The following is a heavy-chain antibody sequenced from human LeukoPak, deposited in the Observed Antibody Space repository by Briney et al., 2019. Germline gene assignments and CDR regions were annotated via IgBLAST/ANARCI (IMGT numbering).Heavy chain of an antibody. D-gene: IGHD6-19*01. CDR2: IYYSGST. CDR3: ARDKSSGWFWFDP. Sequence: SETLSLTCTVSGGSISSSSYYWSWIRQPPGKGLEWIGYIYYSGSTNYNPSLKSRVTISVDTSKNQFSLKLSSVTAADTAVYYCARDKSSGWFWFDPWGQGTLVTVSS. CDR1: GGSISSSSYY. V-gene: IGHV4-61*01. J-gene: IGHJ5*02.